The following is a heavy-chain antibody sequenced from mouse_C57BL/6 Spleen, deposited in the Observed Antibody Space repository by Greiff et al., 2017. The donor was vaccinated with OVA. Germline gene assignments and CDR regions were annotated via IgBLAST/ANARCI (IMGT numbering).Heavy chain of an antibody. V-gene: IGHV1-72*01. D-gene: IGHD2-4*01. CDR2: IDPNSGGT. CDR1: GYTFTSYW. J-gene: IGHJ1*03. CDR3: ARERNIPLRRYFDV. Sequence: QVHVKQPGAELVKPGASVKLSCKASGYTFTSYWMHWVKQRPGRGLEWIGRIDPNSGGTKYNEKFKSKATLTVDKPSSTAYMQLSSLTSEDSAVYYCARERNIPLRRYFDVWGTGTTVTVSS.